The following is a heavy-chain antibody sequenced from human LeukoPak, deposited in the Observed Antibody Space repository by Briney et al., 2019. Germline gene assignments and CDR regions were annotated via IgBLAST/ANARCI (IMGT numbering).Heavy chain of an antibody. D-gene: IGHD5-24*01. CDR1: GFTFSNYA. Sequence: QTGGSLRLSGAASGFTFSNYATSWLRDAPGKGLEWVSGISGGGGNTYYADSVKGRFTISRDNSKDTLYLQMNSLRAEDTAVYYCAKGRDGYNDAFDIWGQGTMVTVSS. V-gene: IGHV3-23*01. CDR3: AKGRDGYNDAFDI. J-gene: IGHJ3*02. CDR2: ISGGGGNT.